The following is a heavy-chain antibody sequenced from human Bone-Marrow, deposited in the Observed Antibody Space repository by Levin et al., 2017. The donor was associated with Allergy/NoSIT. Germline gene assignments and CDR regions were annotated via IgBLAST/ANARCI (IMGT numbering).Heavy chain of an antibody. CDR3: ARDPLIVVVVAASYGMDV. CDR2: ISYDGSNK. D-gene: IGHD2-15*01. CDR1: GFTFSSYA. Sequence: PGGSLRLSCAASGFTFSSYAMHWVRQAPGKGLEWVAVISYDGSNKYYADSVKGRFTISRDNSKNTLYLQMNSLRAEDTAVYYCARDPLIVVVVAASYGMDVWGQGTTVTVSS. V-gene: IGHV3-30-3*01. J-gene: IGHJ6*02.